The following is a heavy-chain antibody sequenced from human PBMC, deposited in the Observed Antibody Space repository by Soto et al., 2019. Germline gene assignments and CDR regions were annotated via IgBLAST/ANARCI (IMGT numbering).Heavy chain of an antibody. CDR3: ARTVYSSDRGKRGIGP. V-gene: IGHV4-31*03. CDR1: GGSISSGGYY. D-gene: IGHD2-15*01. J-gene: IGHJ5*02. CDR2: IYYSGST. Sequence: QVQLQESGPGLVKPSQTLSLTCTGSGGSISSGGYYWSWIRQHPGKGLEGNGYIYYSGSTAYNPHIRQRVTIPVATSKKQFSLTLRSVTAAATVVYYCARTVYSSDRGKRGIGPWGQGTLVTAPS.